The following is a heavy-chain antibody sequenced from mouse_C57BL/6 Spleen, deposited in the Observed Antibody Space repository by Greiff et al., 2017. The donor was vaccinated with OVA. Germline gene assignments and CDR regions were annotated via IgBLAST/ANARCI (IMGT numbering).Heavy chain of an antibody. CDR2: ISSGSSTI. CDR1: GFTFSDYG. J-gene: IGHJ3*01. V-gene: IGHV5-17*01. D-gene: IGHD1-1*01. CDR3: ARPEGSSLAWFAC. Sequence: EVKLVESGGGLVKPGGSLKLSCAASGFTFSDYGMHWVRQAPEKGLEWVAYISSGSSTIYYADTVKGRFTISRDNAKNTLFLQMTSLRSEDTAMYYCARPEGSSLAWFACWGQGTLVTVSA.